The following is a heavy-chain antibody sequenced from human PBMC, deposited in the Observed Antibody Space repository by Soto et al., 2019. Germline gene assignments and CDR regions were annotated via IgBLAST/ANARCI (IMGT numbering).Heavy chain of an antibody. CDR3: AMAYCSSTSCYTDYYYGMDV. D-gene: IGHD2-2*02. Sequence: SVKVSCKASGGTFSSYAISWVRQAPGQGLEWMGGIIPIFGTANYAQKFQGRVTITADESTSTAYMELSSLRSEDTAVYYCAMAYCSSTSCYTDYYYGMDVWGQGTTVTVSS. CDR1: GGTFSSYA. CDR2: IIPIFGTA. J-gene: IGHJ6*02. V-gene: IGHV1-69*13.